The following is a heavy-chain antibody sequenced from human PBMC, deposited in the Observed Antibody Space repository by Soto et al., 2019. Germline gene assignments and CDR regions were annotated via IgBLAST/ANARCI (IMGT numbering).Heavy chain of an antibody. CDR2: MNPHSGNT. D-gene: IGHD2-15*01. CDR1: GYTFTSYD. J-gene: IGHJ6*02. Sequence: QVQRVQSGAEVKKPGASVKVSCKASGYTFTSYDINWVRQATGQGLEWMGWMNPHSGNTGYAQKFQGRVTMTRNTSISTAYMELSSLRSEDTAVYYCATRYCSGGSSYSDYSYYYGMDVWGQGTTVTVSS. CDR3: ATRYCSGGSSYSDYSYYYGMDV. V-gene: IGHV1-8*01.